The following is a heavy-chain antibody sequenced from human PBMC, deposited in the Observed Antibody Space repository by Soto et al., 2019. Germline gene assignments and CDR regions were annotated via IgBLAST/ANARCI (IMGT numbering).Heavy chain of an antibody. V-gene: IGHV3-66*01. CDR2: IYSGGGT. Sequence: WGSLRLSCAASGFTFSSYWMSWVRQAPGKGLEWVSVIYSGGGTNYADSVKGRFTISRDNAKNTLYLQMNSLRAEDTAVYYCASGGSSLNFDSWGQGTLVTVSS. D-gene: IGHD6-6*01. J-gene: IGHJ4*02. CDR3: ASGGSSLNFDS. CDR1: GFTFSSYW.